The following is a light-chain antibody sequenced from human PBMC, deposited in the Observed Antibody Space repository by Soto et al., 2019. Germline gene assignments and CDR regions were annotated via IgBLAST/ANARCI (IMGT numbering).Light chain of an antibody. CDR2: GAS. Sequence: MTQSPSTLSLSPGERATLSCRASQSVSSDLAWYQQKPGQAPRLLIYGASTRASGISARFSGSGSGTEFTLTISSLQSEDFTIYYCQQYSEWPITFGQGTRLEIK. CDR3: QQYSEWPIT. CDR1: QSVSSD. V-gene: IGKV3-15*01. J-gene: IGKJ5*01.